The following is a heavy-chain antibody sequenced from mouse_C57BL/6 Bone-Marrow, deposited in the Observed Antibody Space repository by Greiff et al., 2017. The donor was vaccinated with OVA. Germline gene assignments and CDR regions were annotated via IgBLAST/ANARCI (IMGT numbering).Heavy chain of an antibody. J-gene: IGHJ4*01. V-gene: IGHV1-82*01. CDR3: ARSVYYYGSSYVAMDY. CDR2: IYPGDGDT. CDR1: GYAFSSSW. D-gene: IGHD1-1*01. Sequence: QVQLKQSGPELVKPGASVKISCKASGYAFSSSWMNWVKQRPGKGLEWIGRIYPGDGDTNYNGKFKGKATLTADKSSSTAYMQLSSLTSEDSAVYFCARSVYYYGSSYVAMDYWGQGTSVTVSS.